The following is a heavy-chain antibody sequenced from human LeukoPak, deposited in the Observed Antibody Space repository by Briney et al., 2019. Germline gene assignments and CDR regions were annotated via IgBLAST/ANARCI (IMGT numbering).Heavy chain of an antibody. V-gene: IGHV1-69*13. Sequence: ASVKVSCKASGGTFSSYAISWVRQAAGQGLEWMGGILPIFGTANYAQKFQGRVTITADESTSTAYMELSSLRSEDTAVYYCARGLYYDFWSGYWGNFDYWGQGTLVTVSS. CDR1: GGTFSSYA. CDR3: ARGLYYDFWSGYWGNFDY. CDR2: ILPIFGTA. J-gene: IGHJ4*02. D-gene: IGHD3-3*01.